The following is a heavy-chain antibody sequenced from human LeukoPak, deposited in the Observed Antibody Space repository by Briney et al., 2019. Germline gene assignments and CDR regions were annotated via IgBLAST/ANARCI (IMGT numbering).Heavy chain of an antibody. CDR3: ARGVITFGGVIDY. Sequence: GGSLRLSCAASGFTFSSYSMNWVRQAPGKGLEWVSSISSSSSYIYYADSVKGRFTISRDNAKNSLYLQMNSLRAEDTAVYYCARGVITFGGVIDYWGQGTLVTVSS. V-gene: IGHV3-21*01. D-gene: IGHD3-16*01. CDR2: ISSSSSYI. CDR1: GFTFSSYS. J-gene: IGHJ4*02.